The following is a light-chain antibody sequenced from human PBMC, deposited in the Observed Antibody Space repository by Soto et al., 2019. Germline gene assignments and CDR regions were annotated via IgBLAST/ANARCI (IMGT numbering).Light chain of an antibody. CDR3: QQYGSSSWT. J-gene: IGKJ1*01. Sequence: EVVFTQSPCTLSLSPVERSTLSCRASQSVSSSYLAWYQQKPGQAPRLLIYGASSRATGIPDRFSGSGSGTDFTLTISRLEPEDFAVYYCQQYGSSSWTFGQGTKVDIK. CDR1: QSVSSSY. CDR2: GAS. V-gene: IGKV3-20*01.